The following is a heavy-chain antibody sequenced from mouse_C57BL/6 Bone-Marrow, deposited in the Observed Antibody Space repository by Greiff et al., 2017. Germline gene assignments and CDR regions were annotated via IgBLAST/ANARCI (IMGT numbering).Heavy chain of an antibody. D-gene: IGHD2-14*01. V-gene: IGHV1-76*01. CDR3: ARSYRVDY. Sequence: LEESGAELVRPGASVKLSCKASGYTFTDYYINWVKQRPGQGLEWIARIYPGSGNTYYNEKFKGKATLTAEKSSSTAYMQLSSLTSEDSAVYFCARSYRVDYWGQGTTLTVSS. CDR2: IYPGSGNT. J-gene: IGHJ2*01. CDR1: GYTFTDYY.